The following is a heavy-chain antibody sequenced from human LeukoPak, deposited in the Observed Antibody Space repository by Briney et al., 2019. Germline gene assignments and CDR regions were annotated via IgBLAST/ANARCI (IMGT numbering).Heavy chain of an antibody. J-gene: IGHJ6*03. Sequence: SETLSLTCAVYGGSFSGYYWSWIRQPPGKGLEWIGEINHSGSTNYNPSLKSRVTISVDTSKNQFSLKLSSVTAADTAVYYCARVTGYYSSSWYRNYYYMDVWGKGTTVTVSS. CDR3: ARVTGYYSSSWYRNYYYMDV. CDR1: GGSFSGYY. D-gene: IGHD6-13*01. CDR2: INHSGST. V-gene: IGHV4-34*01.